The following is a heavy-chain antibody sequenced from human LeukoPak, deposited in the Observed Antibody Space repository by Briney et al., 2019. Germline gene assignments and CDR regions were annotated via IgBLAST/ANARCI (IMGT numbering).Heavy chain of an antibody. CDR3: AKDGRRPHYYYYMDV. Sequence: GGSLRLSCAASGFSVSSNYVSWVRQAPGKGLEWVSVIYSGGTTYYADSIKGRFTISRDNSKNSLYLQMNSLRAEDTALYYCAKDGRRPHYYYYMDVWGKGTTVTVSS. CDR1: GFSVSSNY. V-gene: IGHV3-53*05. J-gene: IGHJ6*03. CDR2: IYSGGTT.